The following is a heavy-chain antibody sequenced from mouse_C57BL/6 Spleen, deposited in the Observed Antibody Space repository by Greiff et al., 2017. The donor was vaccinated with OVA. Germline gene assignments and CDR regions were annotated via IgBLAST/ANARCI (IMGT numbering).Heavy chain of an antibody. V-gene: IGHV2-2*01. J-gene: IGHJ4*01. CDR2: IWSGGST. Sequence: VQLQQSGPGLVQPSQSLSITCTVSGFSLTSYGVHWVRQSPGKGLEWLGVIWSGGSTDYNAAFISRLSISKDNSKSQVFFKMNSLQADDTAIYYCARIFTTVVANYAMDYWGQGTSVTVSS. D-gene: IGHD1-1*01. CDR3: ARIFTTVVANYAMDY. CDR1: GFSLTSYG.